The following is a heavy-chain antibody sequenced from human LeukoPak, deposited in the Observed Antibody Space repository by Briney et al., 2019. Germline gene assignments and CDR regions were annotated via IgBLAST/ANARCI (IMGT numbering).Heavy chain of an antibody. J-gene: IGHJ4*02. V-gene: IGHV6-1*01. Sequence: SQTLSLTRAISGDTVSINTAAYNWLRLSPSKGLEWLGRTYYRSTSLNDYAPSVRGRITVSPDTSKNQYSLQLNSVTPEDTAVYYCARDRLGMGYWGQGTPVTVSS. CDR1: GDTVSINTAA. CDR2: TYYRSTSLN. D-gene: IGHD7-27*01. CDR3: ARDRLGMGY.